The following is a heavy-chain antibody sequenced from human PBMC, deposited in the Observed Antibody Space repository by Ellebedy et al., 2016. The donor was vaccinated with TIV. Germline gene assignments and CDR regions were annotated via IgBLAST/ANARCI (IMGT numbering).Heavy chain of an antibody. CDR2: IIPLFGTT. J-gene: IGHJ6*02. V-gene: IGHV1-69*05. CDR1: GGTFSSYA. D-gene: IGHD2-2*01. Sequence: SVKVSXXASGGTFSSYAISWVRQAPGQGLEWMGGIIPLFGTTNYAQKFQGRVTMTTDTSTSTAYMELRSLRSDDTAVYYCAREKKVVPAAMISFYYYYYGMDVWGQGTTVTVSS. CDR3: AREKKVVPAAMISFYYYYYGMDV.